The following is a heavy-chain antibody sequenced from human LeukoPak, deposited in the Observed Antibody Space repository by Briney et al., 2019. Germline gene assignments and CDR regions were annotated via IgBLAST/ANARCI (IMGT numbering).Heavy chain of an antibody. CDR3: ASLQKPGWFDP. V-gene: IGHV4-61*02. Sequence: NPSETLSLTCTVSGDSISSGDYYWSWIRQPAGKGLERIGRISSSGSTNYNPPLKSRVTISVDTSKNQFSLKLSSVTAADTALYYCASLQKPGWFDPWGQGTLVTVSS. D-gene: IGHD4-11*01. CDR1: GDSISSGDYY. J-gene: IGHJ5*02. CDR2: ISSSGST.